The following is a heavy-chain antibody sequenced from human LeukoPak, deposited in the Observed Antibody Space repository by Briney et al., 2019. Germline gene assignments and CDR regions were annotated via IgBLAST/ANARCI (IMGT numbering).Heavy chain of an antibody. D-gene: IGHD6-6*01. V-gene: IGHV1-46*01. Sequence: GASVKVSCKASGYTFTSYYMHWVRQAPGQGLEWMGIINPSGGSTSYAQKFQGRVTMTRDMSTSTVYMELSSLRSEDTAVFYCAREGSSHSIDNWGQGTLVTVSS. CDR2: INPSGGST. CDR1: GYTFTSYY. J-gene: IGHJ4*02. CDR3: AREGSSHSIDN.